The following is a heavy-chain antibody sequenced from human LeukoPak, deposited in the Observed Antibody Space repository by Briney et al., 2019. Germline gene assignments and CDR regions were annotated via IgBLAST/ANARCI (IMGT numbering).Heavy chain of an antibody. D-gene: IGHD3-10*01. V-gene: IGHV3-23*01. J-gene: IGHJ4*02. CDR2: ISPSGDIT. CDR1: GFTFSTFA. Sequence: GGSLRLSCEASGFTFSTFAMIWVRQPPGKGLEWVSGISPSGDITYYADSVKGRFTISRDNSKNTLYLEVISLTAEDTAVYYCAKDDAWLQFGEWSQGTLVTVSS. CDR3: AKDDAWLQFGE.